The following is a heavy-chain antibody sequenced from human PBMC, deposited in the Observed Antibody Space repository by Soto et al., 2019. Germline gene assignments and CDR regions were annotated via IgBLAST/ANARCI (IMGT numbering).Heavy chain of an antibody. CDR1: GFTFSTSI. CDR2: ITSSSSHM. CDR3: TTALGRVPTIT. V-gene: IGHV3-21*06. Sequence: EEQLVESGGGLVKPGWSLRLSCAASGFTFSTSIMNWVRQAPGTGREWVSSITSSSSHMFYADSVKGRFTISRDNARNSLYLQMNSLRAEDTAIYYCTTALGRVPTITWGQGTLVTVSS. J-gene: IGHJ4*02. D-gene: IGHD5-12*01.